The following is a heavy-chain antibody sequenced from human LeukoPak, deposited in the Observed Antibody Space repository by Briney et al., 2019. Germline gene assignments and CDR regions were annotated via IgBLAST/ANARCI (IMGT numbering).Heavy chain of an antibody. CDR2: IIPILGIA. CDR3: ARGEWELRPHAFDI. D-gene: IGHD1-26*01. V-gene: IGHV1-69*04. J-gene: IGHJ3*02. CDR1: GGTFSSYA. Sequence: ASVKVSCKASGGTFSSYAISWVRQAPGQGLEWMGRIIPILGIANYAQKFQGRVTITADKSTSTAYMELSSLRSEDTAVYYCARGEWELRPHAFDIWGQGTMVTVSS.